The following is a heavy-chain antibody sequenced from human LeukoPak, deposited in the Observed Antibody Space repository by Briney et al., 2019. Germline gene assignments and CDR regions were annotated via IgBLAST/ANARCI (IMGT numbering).Heavy chain of an antibody. CDR1: GGTFSSYA. D-gene: IGHD2-15*01. CDR3: ARDVGYCSGGSCYQFDY. Sequence: SVTVSCKASGGTFSSYAISWVRQAPGQGLEWMGGIIPIFGTANYAQKFQGRVTITADESTSTAYMELSSLRSEGTAVYYCARDVGYCSGGSCYQFDYWGQGTLVTVSS. CDR2: IIPIFGTA. V-gene: IGHV1-69*01. J-gene: IGHJ4*02.